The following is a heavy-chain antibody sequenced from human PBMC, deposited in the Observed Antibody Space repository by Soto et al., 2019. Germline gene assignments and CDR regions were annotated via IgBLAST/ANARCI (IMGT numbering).Heavy chain of an antibody. Sequence: SETLSLTCSVSGDSISTVDYFWAWIRQPPGQALEYIGYIYKSTTTYYNPSFEGRVAISLDTSKSQFSLTVTSVTAADTAVYFCARGRYCLTGRCFPNWFDSWGQGXLVTVSS. CDR2: IYKSTTT. V-gene: IGHV4-30-4*01. CDR3: ARGRYCLTGRCFPNWFDS. D-gene: IGHD2-15*01. J-gene: IGHJ5*01. CDR1: GDSISTVDYF.